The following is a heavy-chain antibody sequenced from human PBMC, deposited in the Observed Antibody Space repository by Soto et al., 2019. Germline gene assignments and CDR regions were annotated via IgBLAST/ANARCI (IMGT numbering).Heavy chain of an antibody. D-gene: IGHD2-2*01. CDR3: ATPVGYCSSTSCFDY. CDR2: INAGNGNT. J-gene: IGHJ4*02. Sequence: ASVKVSCKASGYTFTSYAMHWVRQAPGQRLEWMGWINAGNGNTKYSQKFQGRVTITRDTSAGTAYMELSSLRSEDTAVYYCATPVGYCSSTSCFDYWGQGTLVTVSS. CDR1: GYTFTSYA. V-gene: IGHV1-3*01.